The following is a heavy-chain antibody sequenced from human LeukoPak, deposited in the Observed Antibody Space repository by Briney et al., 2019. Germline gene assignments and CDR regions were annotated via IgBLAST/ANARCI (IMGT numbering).Heavy chain of an antibody. Sequence: PSETLSLTCTVSGGSISSGGYSWSWIRQHPGKGLEWIGYIYYSGSTYYNPSLKSRVTISVDTSKNQFSLKLSSVTAADTAVYYCARLQQTYFDYWGQGTLVTVSS. J-gene: IGHJ4*02. CDR2: IYYSGST. V-gene: IGHV4-31*03. CDR1: GGSISSGGYS. CDR3: ARLQQTYFDY.